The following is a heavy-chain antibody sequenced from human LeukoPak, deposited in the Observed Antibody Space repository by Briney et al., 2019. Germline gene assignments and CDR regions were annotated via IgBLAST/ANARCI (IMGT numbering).Heavy chain of an antibody. J-gene: IGHJ4*02. V-gene: IGHV1-18*01. CDR3: ARDDYSNYEPYYFDY. CDR2: ISAYNGNT. Sequence: GASVKVSCKASGYTFTSYGISWVRQAPGQGLEWMGWISAYNGNTNYAQKLQGRVTRTTDTSTSTAYMELRSLRSDDTAVYYCARDDYSNYEPYYFDYWGQGTLVTVSS. CDR1: GYTFTSYG. D-gene: IGHD4-11*01.